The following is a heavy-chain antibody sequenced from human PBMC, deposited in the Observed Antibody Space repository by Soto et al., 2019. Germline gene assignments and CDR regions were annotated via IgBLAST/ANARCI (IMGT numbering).Heavy chain of an antibody. Sequence: SLRLSCAASGFTFSSYAMHWVRQAPGKGLEWVAVISYDGSNKYYADSVKGRFTISRDNSKNTLYLQMNSLRAEDTAVYYCARDPVTLGAYYYDSSGWLVFDYWGQGTLVTVSS. CDR1: GFTFSSYA. V-gene: IGHV3-30-3*01. D-gene: IGHD3-22*01. CDR3: ARDPVTLGAYYYDSSGWLVFDY. CDR2: ISYDGSNK. J-gene: IGHJ4*02.